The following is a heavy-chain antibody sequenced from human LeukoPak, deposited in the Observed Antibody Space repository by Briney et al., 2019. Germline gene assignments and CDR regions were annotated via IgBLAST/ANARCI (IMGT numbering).Heavy chain of an antibody. J-gene: IGHJ6*02. Sequence: SETLSLTCTVSGGSISSYYWSRIRQPPGKGLEWIGYIYYSGSTNYNPSLKSRVTISVDTSKNQFSLKLSSVTAADTAVYYCARDSGRYGMDVWGQGTTVTVSS. CDR1: GGSISSYY. D-gene: IGHD6-25*01. CDR3: ARDSGRYGMDV. V-gene: IGHV4-59*01. CDR2: IYYSGST.